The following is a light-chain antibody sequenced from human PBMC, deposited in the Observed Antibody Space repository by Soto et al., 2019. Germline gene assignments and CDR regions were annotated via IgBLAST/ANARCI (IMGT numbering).Light chain of an antibody. V-gene: IGLV2-8*01. CDR1: SGDVGGYNY. Sequence: QPVLTQPPSASGSPGQSVTISCTGTSGDVGGYNYVSWYQQHPGKAPKVMIYEVSKRPSGVPDRFSGSKSGNTASLTVSGLQPEDDADYYCSSHAGRNSWVFGGGTKLTVL. CDR2: EVS. J-gene: IGLJ2*01. CDR3: SSHAGRNSWV.